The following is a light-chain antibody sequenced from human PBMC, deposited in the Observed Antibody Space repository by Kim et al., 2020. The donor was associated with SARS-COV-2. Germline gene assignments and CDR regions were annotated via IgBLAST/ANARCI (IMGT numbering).Light chain of an antibody. CDR1: QGISNY. CDR3: QHINNFDLI. CDR2: AAS. J-gene: IGKJ4*01. Sequence: QLTQSPSSLSASVGDRVTITCRASQGISNYLGWYQQKPGKAPKLLIYAASTLESGVPSRFSGSGYGTDFTLTISSLQPEDIATFYCQHINNFDLIFGGGTKVEIK. V-gene: IGKV1-9*01.